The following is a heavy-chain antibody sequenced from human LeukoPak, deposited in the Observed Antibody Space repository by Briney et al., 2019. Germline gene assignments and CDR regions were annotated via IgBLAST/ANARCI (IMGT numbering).Heavy chain of an antibody. V-gene: IGHV3-23*01. CDR1: GFIFSSSA. Sequence: GGSLRLSCAASGFIFSSSAMNWVRQAPGKGLEWVSAISGTGGSTVYADSVKGRLTISRGNSKNTLYLQMNSLRDEDTAIYYCGNGGSYAPLEYWGQGTMVTV. J-gene: IGHJ4*02. CDR2: ISGTGGST. CDR3: GNGGSYAPLEY. D-gene: IGHD1-26*01.